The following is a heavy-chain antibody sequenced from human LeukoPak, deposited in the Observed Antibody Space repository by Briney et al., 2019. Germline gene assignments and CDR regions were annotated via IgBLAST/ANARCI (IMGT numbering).Heavy chain of an antibody. D-gene: IGHD6-13*01. CDR3: ARDLGIAAAGGSY. J-gene: IGHJ4*02. CDR2: INHSGST. CDR1: GGSFSGYY. V-gene: IGHV4-34*01. Sequence: SETLSLTCAVYGGSFSGYYWSWIRQPPGKGLEWIGEINHSGSTNYNPSLKSRVTISVDKSKNQFSLKLSSVTAADTAVYYCARDLGIAAAGGSYWGQGTLVTVSS.